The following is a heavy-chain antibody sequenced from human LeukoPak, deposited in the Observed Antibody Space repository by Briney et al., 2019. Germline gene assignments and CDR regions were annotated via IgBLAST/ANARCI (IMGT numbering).Heavy chain of an antibody. D-gene: IGHD3-16*02. J-gene: IGHJ4*02. CDR2: IYYSGST. CDR3: ASTNFVSGSFRY. V-gene: IGHV4-59*01. CDR1: GGSISSYY. Sequence: SETLSLTCTVSGGSISSYYWSWIRQPPGKGLEWIGYIYYSGSTNYNPSLKSRVTISVDTSKNQFSLKLSSVTAADTAVYYCASTNFVSGSFRYWGQGTPVTVSS.